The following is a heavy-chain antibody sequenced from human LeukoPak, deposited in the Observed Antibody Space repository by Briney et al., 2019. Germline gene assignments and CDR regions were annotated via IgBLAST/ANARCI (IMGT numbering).Heavy chain of an antibody. D-gene: IGHD6-13*01. CDR2: IATSDAYT. Sequence: GGSLRLSCAAPGFTFSAYAMTWVRQGPGTGLECVSTIATSDAYTYYADSVQGRFTISRDNSKNTLYLQMDSLRAEDTAIYYCAKALRQQPRAYDYWGQGTLVTVSS. V-gene: IGHV3-23*01. J-gene: IGHJ4*02. CDR3: AKALRQQPRAYDY. CDR1: GFTFSAYA.